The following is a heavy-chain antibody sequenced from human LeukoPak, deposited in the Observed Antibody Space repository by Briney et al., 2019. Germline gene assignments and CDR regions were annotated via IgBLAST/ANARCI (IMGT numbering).Heavy chain of an antibody. D-gene: IGHD2-21*02. CDR3: AREGWAYCGGDCSDAFDI. Sequence: SETLSLTCTVSGGSISSYYWSWIRQPPGKGLEWIGYIYYSGSTNYNPSLKSRVTISVDTSKNQFSLKLSSVTAADTAVYYCAREGWAYCGGDCSDAFDIWGQGTMVTVSS. J-gene: IGHJ3*02. CDR2: IYYSGST. V-gene: IGHV4-59*01. CDR1: GGSISSYY.